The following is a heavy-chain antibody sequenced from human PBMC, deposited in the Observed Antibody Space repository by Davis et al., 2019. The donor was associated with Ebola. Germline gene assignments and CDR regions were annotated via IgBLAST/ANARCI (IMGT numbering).Heavy chain of an antibody. CDR2: IIPIFGTA. Sequence: SVKVSCKASGYTFTRYGISRVRQAPGQGLEWMGGIIPIFGTANYAQKFQGRVTITADESTSTAYMELSSLRSEDTAVYYCARAMSPHRVPAAIIYYYYYMDVWGKGTTVTVSS. CDR1: GYTFTRYG. CDR3: ARAMSPHRVPAAIIYYYYYMDV. D-gene: IGHD2-2*02. V-gene: IGHV1-69*13. J-gene: IGHJ6*03.